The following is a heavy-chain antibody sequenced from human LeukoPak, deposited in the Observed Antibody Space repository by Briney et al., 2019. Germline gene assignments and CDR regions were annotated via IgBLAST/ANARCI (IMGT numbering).Heavy chain of an antibody. Sequence: SETQSLTCTVSGGSISSYYWSWIRQPPGKGLEWIGYIYTSGSTNYNPSLKSRVTISVDTSKNQFSLKLSSVTAADTAVYYCARRSWGVYYFDYWGQGTLVTVSS. CDR1: GGSISSYY. CDR3: ARRSWGVYYFDY. V-gene: IGHV4-4*09. D-gene: IGHD3-10*01. J-gene: IGHJ4*02. CDR2: IYTSGST.